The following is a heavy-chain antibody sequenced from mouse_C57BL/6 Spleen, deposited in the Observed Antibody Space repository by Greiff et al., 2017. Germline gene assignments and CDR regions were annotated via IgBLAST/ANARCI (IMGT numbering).Heavy chain of an antibody. CDR1: GYSITSGYY. V-gene: IGHV3-6*01. CDR3: ARDRAYYGSSSRDYAMDY. Sequence: EVQLVESGPGLVKPSQSLSLTCSVTGYSITSGYYWNWIRQFPGNKLEWMGYISYDGSNNYNPSLKNRISITRDTSKNQFFLKLNSVTTEDTATYYCARDRAYYGSSSRDYAMDYWGQGTSVTVSS. D-gene: IGHD1-1*01. J-gene: IGHJ4*01. CDR2: ISYDGSN.